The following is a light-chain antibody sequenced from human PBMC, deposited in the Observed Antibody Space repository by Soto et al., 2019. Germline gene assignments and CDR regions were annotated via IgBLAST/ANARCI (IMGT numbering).Light chain of an antibody. CDR2: DAS. V-gene: IGKV3-11*01. J-gene: IGKJ4*01. CDR3: QQRSNWSS. CDR1: QSVSSY. Sequence: EIVLTQSPATLSLSPGERATLSCRASQSVSSYLAWYQQKPGQAPRLLIYDASNRATGIPARLSGSGSGTDFTLTISSLEPEDFAVYYCQQRSNWSSFGGGTKVEIK.